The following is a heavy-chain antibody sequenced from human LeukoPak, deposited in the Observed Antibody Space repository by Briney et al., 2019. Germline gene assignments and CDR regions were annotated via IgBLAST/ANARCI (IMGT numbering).Heavy chain of an antibody. D-gene: IGHD6-19*01. CDR1: GYTFTSYG. CDR2: MNPNSGNT. CDR3: ARGERKWLVAR. V-gene: IGHV1-8*02. Sequence: ASVKVSCKASGYTFTSYGISWVRQATGQGLEWMGWMNPNSGNTGYAQKFQGRATMTRNTSISTAYMELSSLRSEDTAVYYCARGERKWLVARWGQGTLVTVSS. J-gene: IGHJ4*02.